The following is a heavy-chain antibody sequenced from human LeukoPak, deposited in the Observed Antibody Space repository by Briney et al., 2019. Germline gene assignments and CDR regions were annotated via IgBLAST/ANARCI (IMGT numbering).Heavy chain of an antibody. Sequence: PGGSLRLSCAASGFTFSSYAMSWVRQAPGNGLEWVSAISGSGGSTYYADSVKGRFTISRDNSKNTLYLQMNSLRAEDTAVYYCAKDLPGVVIAGNWFDPWGQGTLVTVSS. CDR1: GFTFSSYA. J-gene: IGHJ5*02. CDR2: ISGSGGST. V-gene: IGHV3-23*01. CDR3: AKDLPGVVIAGNWFDP. D-gene: IGHD3-3*01.